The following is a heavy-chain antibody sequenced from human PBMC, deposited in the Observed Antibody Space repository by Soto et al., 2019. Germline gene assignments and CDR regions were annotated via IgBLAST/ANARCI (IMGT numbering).Heavy chain of an antibody. CDR1: GFTFSSYA. D-gene: IGHD2-15*01. CDR3: AKVDQCSGGSCYGGKEFGYFQH. CDR2: ISGSGGST. J-gene: IGHJ1*01. Sequence: GGSLRLSCAASGFTFSSYAMSWVRQAPGKGLEWVSAISGSGGSTYYADSVKGRFTISRDNSKNTLYLQMNSLRAEDTAVYYCAKVDQCSGGSCYGGKEFGYFQHWGQGTLVTVSS. V-gene: IGHV3-23*01.